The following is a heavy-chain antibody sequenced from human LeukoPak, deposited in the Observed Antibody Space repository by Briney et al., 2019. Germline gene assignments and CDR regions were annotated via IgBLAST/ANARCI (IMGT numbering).Heavy chain of an antibody. V-gene: IGHV1-69*13. D-gene: IGHD1-26*01. CDR1: GGTFSSYA. CDR2: IIPIFGTA. J-gene: IGHJ6*03. CDR3: AGGQLGAYYYYYYYMDV. Sequence: ASVKVSCKASGGTFSSYAISWVRQAPGQGLEWMGGIIPIFGTANYAQKFQGRVTITADESTSTAYMELSSLRSEDTAVYYCAGGQLGAYYYYYYYMDVWGKGTTVTVSS.